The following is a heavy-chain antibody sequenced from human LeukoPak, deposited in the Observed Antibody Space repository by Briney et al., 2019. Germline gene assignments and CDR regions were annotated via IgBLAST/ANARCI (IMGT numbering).Heavy chain of an antibody. J-gene: IGHJ4*02. V-gene: IGHV4-4*07. Sequence: SETLSLTCSVSGDSIRNYFWSWIRQPAGKGLEWIGRIYASGSTDYNPSLRSRVTMSVDTSRNQFSLKLTSVTAADTAVYYCARACGSLTYYFTYFDYWGQGTLVTVSS. D-gene: IGHD3-10*01. CDR1: GDSIRNYF. CDR3: ARACGSLTYYFTYFDY. CDR2: IYASGST.